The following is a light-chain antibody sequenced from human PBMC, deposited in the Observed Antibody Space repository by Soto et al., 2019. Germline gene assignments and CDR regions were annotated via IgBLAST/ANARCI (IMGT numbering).Light chain of an antibody. CDR1: SSDVGAYNF. CDR3: CSYGGSFYV. Sequence: QSALTQPRSVSGSPGQSVTISCTGTSSDVGAYNFVSWYQQHPGKAPKLVIFDVSQRPSGVPDRFSGSKSGSTASLTISGVQPEDEADYYCCSYGGSFYVIGTGTKLTVL. J-gene: IGLJ1*01. V-gene: IGLV2-11*01. CDR2: DVS.